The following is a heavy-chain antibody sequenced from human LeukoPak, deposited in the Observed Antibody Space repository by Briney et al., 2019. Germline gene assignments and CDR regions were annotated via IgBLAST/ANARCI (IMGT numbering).Heavy chain of an antibody. J-gene: IGHJ4*02. V-gene: IGHV1-2*02. CDR1: GYTFTGYY. Sequence: ASVKVSCKASGYTFTGYYMHWVRQAPGQGLEWMGWINPNSGDTHYAQKSQGRVTMTRDTSINTAYMELSRLRSDDTAVYYCARDQAFVYCSGGTCYDDYWGQGSLVTVSS. CDR3: ARDQAFVYCSGGTCYDDY. CDR2: INPNSGDT. D-gene: IGHD2-15*01.